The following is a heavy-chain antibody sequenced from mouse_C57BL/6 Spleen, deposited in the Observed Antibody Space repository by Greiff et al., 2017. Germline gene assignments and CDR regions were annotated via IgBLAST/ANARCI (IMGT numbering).Heavy chain of an antibody. CDR1: GYTFTSYW. V-gene: IGHV1-55*01. J-gene: IGHJ2*01. D-gene: IGHD3-2*02. Sequence: QVQLQQPGAELVKPGASVKMSCKASGYTFTSYWITWVKQRPGQGLEWIGDIYPGSGGTNYNEKFKSKATLTVDTSSITAYMQLSSLTSEYSAVYSCARRFSSVPDYWGQGTTLTVSS. CDR2: IYPGSGGT. CDR3: ARRFSSVPDY.